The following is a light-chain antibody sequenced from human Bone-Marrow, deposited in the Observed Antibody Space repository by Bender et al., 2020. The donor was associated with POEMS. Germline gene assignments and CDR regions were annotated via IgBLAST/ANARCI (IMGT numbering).Light chain of an antibody. CDR1: STDVGAYDY. Sequence: QSALTQPASVSGSPGQSITISCTGTSTDVGAYDYVSWYQQHPGEAPKLKIYDVSNRPSGVSNRFSGSKSGNTASLTVSGLQAEDEADYYCSSYTSSGTWVFGGGTKVTVL. J-gene: IGLJ3*02. V-gene: IGLV2-14*03. CDR2: DVS. CDR3: SSYTSSGTWV.